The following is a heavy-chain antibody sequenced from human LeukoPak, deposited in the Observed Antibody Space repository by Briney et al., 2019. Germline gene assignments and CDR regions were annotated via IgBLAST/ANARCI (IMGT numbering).Heavy chain of an antibody. CDR3: ARDQDSSIRYFDY. D-gene: IGHD6-6*01. CDR1: GFTFSSYS. CDR2: ISSSSSTI. J-gene: IGHJ4*02. Sequence: GGSLRLSCAASGFTFSSYSMNWVRQAPGKGLEWVSYISSSSSTIYYADSVKGRFTISRDNAKNSLYLQMNSLRAEDTAVYYCARDQDSSIRYFDYWGQGTLVTVSS. V-gene: IGHV3-48*04.